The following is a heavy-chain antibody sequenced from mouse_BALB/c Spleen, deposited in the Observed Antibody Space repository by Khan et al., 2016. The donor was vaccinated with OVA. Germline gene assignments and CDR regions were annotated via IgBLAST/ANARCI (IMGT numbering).Heavy chain of an antibody. D-gene: IGHD4-1*01. V-gene: IGHV5-6*01. CDR1: GFTFSSYS. CDR3: ADHLTGSFAY. Sequence: EVELVESGGDLVKPGGSLKLSFAAYGFTFSSYSMSWVRQTPNNRLEGVPSISSGGDSTYYPASVTGRFTISRDNAKNTMYLQMSDLKSEDTAMYYCADHLTGSFAYWGQGTLVTVSA. J-gene: IGHJ3*01. CDR2: ISSGGDST.